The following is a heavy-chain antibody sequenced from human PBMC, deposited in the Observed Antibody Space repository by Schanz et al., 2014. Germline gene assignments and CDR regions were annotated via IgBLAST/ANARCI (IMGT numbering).Heavy chain of an antibody. CDR2: IKSKTDGETT. V-gene: IGHV3-15*01. CDR3: ATASSPVREAGAGSSFHL. CDR1: GFNFGSHG. J-gene: IGHJ5*02. D-gene: IGHD6-13*01. Sequence: EVQLVESGGGLVQPGRSLRLSCAASGFNFGSHGMHWVRQAPGKGLEWLGRIKSKTDGETTDYAAPVKGRFSISRDDSQSTLYLQMNSLKIEDTAVYYCATASSPVREAGAGSSFHLWGQGTLVTVSP.